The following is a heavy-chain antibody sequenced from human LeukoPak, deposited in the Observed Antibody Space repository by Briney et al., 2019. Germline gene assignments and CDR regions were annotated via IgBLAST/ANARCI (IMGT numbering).Heavy chain of an antibody. CDR3: ARHGEPYYDYVWGSYRPGFDY. J-gene: IGHJ4*02. Sequence: SETLSLTCAVYGGSFSGYYWSWIRQPPGKGLEWIGEINHSGSTNYNPSLKSRVTISVDTSKNQFSLKLSSVTAADTAVYYCARHGEPYYDYVWGSYRPGFDYWGQGTLVTVSS. V-gene: IGHV4-34*01. D-gene: IGHD3-16*02. CDR1: GGSFSGYY. CDR2: INHSGST.